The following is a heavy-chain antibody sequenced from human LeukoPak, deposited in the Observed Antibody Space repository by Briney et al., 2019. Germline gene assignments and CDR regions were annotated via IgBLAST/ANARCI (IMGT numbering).Heavy chain of an antibody. Sequence: GGSLRLSCSASGFTFSSYGIHWVRQAPGKGLEWVTFIRSDGTSKFYADSVKGRFTISRDNSKNTLYLQMNSLRADDTAVYYCAKGHSSTYVIDYWGQGTLVTISP. J-gene: IGHJ4*02. V-gene: IGHV3-30*02. CDR2: IRSDGTSK. CDR3: AKGHSSTYVIDY. D-gene: IGHD2-2*01. CDR1: GFTFSSYG.